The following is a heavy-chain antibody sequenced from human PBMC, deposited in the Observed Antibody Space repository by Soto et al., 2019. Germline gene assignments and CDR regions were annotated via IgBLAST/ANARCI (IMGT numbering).Heavy chain of an antibody. J-gene: IGHJ3*01. CDR2: INSEGGST. D-gene: IGHD1-26*01. V-gene: IGHV3-74*01. CDR1: GFTFSNYW. CDR3: TRAPRCSGVNCYYRGAVEF. Sequence: VQLVESGGGLVHPGGSLRLSCAASGFTFSNYWMHWVRQAPGKGLVWVSRINSEGGSTAYADSVKGRFTISRDNAENTLFLQTNSLRAEDIAVCYCTRAPRCSGVNCYYRGAVEFGGQGTRVTVSS.